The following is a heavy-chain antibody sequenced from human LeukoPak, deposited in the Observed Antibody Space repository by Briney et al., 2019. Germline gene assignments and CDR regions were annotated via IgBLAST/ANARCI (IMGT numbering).Heavy chain of an antibody. CDR3: ARATISGGMDY. V-gene: IGHV3-53*01. D-gene: IGHD3-3*01. J-gene: IGHJ4*02. CDR1: GFTVSSNY. Sequence: GGSLILSCAASGFTVSSNYMSWVRQAPGKGLEWVSVIYSGGSTYYADSVKGRFTISRDNSKNTLYLQMNSLRAEDTAVYYCARATISGGMDYWGQGTLVTVSS. CDR2: IYSGGST.